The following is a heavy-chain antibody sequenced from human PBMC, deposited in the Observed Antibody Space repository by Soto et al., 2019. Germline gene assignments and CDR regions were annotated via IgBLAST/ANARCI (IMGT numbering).Heavy chain of an antibody. D-gene: IGHD6-25*01. CDR2: TNTKCGDT. Sequence: QVQLVQSGAEVKEPGDSVRVSCEASGYTFTAYHIHWVRQAPGQGLVGMGWTNTKCGDTTYPQAFQGRVSMTRDMSISTVYMDLSRLTSAYTSIYYCARNMDYFYGRGSGNGHGVWGQGTTVTVFS. J-gene: IGHJ6*02. CDR1: GYTFTAYH. CDR3: ARNMDYFYGRGSGNGHGV. V-gene: IGHV1-2*02.